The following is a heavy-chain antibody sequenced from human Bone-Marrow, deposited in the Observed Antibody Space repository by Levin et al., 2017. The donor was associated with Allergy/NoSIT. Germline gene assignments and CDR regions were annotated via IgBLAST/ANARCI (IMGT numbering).Heavy chain of an antibody. CDR2: IAVGTGNT. Sequence: KISCRASGFTFRSAAIHWVRLTRGQRLEWMGWIAVGTGNTRYAQGLQQRVTITRDMSTSTAYMELSTLTSEDTAIYYCAADWLGGLDYWGQGALVTVSS. J-gene: IGHJ4*02. D-gene: IGHD6-19*01. V-gene: IGHV1-58*02. CDR1: GFTFRSAA. CDR3: AADWLGGLDY.